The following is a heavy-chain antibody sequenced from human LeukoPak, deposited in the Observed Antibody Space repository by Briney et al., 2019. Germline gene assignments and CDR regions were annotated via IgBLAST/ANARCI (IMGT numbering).Heavy chain of an antibody. CDR2: VNPHSGGT. V-gene: IGHV1-2*02. Sequence: SVKVSCKASGYTFTDYYLHWVRQAPGQGLEWMGWVNPHSGGTSYAQSFRGRVTMTRETSITTAYLEVTGLRSDDTAVYYCARCSTSEVHVNWYFDFWGRGTLVTVSS. D-gene: IGHD2-2*01. CDR1: GYTFTDYY. CDR3: ARCSTSEVHVNWYFDF. J-gene: IGHJ2*01.